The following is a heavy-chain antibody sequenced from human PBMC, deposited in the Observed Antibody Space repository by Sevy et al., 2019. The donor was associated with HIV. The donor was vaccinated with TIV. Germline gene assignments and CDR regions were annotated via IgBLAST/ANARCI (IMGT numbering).Heavy chain of an antibody. CDR3: ARDFSRGGPTTN. D-gene: IGHD6-13*01. V-gene: IGHV3-48*03. CDR1: GFTFSSYE. J-gene: IGHJ4*02. Sequence: GGSLRLSCAASGFTFSSYEMNWVRQAPGKGLEWVSYISSSGSTIYYADSVKGRFTISRDNAKNSLYLQMNSLRAEDTAVYYCARDFSRGGPTTNWGQRTLVTVSS. CDR2: ISSSGSTI.